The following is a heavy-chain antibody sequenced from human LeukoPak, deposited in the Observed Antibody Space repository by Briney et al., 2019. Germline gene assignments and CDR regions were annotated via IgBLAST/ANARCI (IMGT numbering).Heavy chain of an antibody. CDR2: ISGSGGST. J-gene: IGHJ4*02. CDR1: GFTFSSYA. Sequence: GGSLRLSCAASGFTFSSYAMSWVRQAPGKGLEWVSAISGSGGSTYYADSEKGRFTISRDNSKNTLYLQMNSLRAEDTAVYYCAILPRRGYCSSTSCYAVDYWGQGTLVTVSS. D-gene: IGHD2-2*01. CDR3: AILPRRGYCSSTSCYAVDY. V-gene: IGHV3-23*01.